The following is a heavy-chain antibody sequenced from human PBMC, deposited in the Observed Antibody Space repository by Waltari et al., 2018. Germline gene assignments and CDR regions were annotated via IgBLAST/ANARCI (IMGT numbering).Heavy chain of an antibody. V-gene: IGHV5-51*01. D-gene: IGHD1-26*01. CDR1: GYSFTSYW. J-gene: IGHJ3*02. CDR2: IYPGDSDT. CDR3: ARHRHEWEKEDAFDI. Sequence: EVQLVQSGAEVKKPGESLKISCKGSGYSFTSYWIVWVRQMPGKGLEWMGCIYPGDSDTRYSPSFQGQVTISADKSSSTADLQWSSLKASDTAMYYCARHRHEWEKEDAFDIWGQGTMVTVSS.